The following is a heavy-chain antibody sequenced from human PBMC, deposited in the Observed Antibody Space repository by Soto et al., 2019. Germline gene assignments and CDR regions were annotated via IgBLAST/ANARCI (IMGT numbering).Heavy chain of an antibody. CDR2: VYFSGTT. CDR1: GASIRSASYY. V-gene: IGHV4-39*01. CDR3: PRGDFISGSHYSPTPAWFYS. D-gene: IGHD3-10*01. Sequence: SEPLSLTCTVSGASIRSASYYWVWIRQPPGNGLEWIGTVYFSGTTYYNPSLRSRVTISVDTSKNQFSLRLSSVTAADTSVYYCPRGDFISGSHYSPTPAWFYSCGQGSTVTLPS. J-gene: IGHJ5*01.